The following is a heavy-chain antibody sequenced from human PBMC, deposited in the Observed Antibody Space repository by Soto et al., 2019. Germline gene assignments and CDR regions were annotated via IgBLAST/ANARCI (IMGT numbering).Heavy chain of an antibody. CDR3: ASRYCSSTSCYSDYYMDV. CDR2: IYYSGST. CDR1: GGSISSSSYY. Sequence: PSETLSLTCTVSGGSISSSSYYWGWIRQPPGKGLEWIGSIYYSGSTYYNPSLKSRVTISVDTSKNQFSLKLSSVTAADTAVYYCASRYCSSTSCYSDYYMDVWGKGTTVTVSS. J-gene: IGHJ6*03. D-gene: IGHD2-2*01. V-gene: IGHV4-39*01.